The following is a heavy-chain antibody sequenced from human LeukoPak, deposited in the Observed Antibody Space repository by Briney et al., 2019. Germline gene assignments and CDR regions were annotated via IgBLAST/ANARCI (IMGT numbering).Heavy chain of an antibody. Sequence: PSETLSLTCTVSGGSISSSSYYWGWIRQPPGKGLEWIGSIYYSGSTYYNPSLKSRVTISVDTSKNQFSLKLSSVTAADTAVYYCATQPGIAVAGDYWGQGTLVTVSS. CDR1: GGSISSSSYY. CDR2: IYYSGST. CDR3: ATQPGIAVAGDY. J-gene: IGHJ4*02. V-gene: IGHV4-39*07. D-gene: IGHD6-19*01.